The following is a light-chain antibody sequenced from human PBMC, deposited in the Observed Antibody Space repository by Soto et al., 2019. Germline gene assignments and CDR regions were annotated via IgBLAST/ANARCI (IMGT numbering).Light chain of an antibody. Sequence: DIVMTQSPDSLAVSLGERATINCKSSQTVLYTSNYLAWYQQKPGQPPKLLIYWASTRESEVPDRFSGSGSGTDFPLTISSLQAGDVAVYYCQQYYTTPVTFGQGTKVEIK. CDR1: QTVLYTSNY. CDR2: WAS. CDR3: QQYYTTPVT. V-gene: IGKV4-1*01. J-gene: IGKJ1*01.